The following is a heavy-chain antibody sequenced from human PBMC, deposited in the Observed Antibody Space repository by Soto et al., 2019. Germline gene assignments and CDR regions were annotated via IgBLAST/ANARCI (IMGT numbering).Heavy chain of an antibody. CDR2: ISSNGGST. J-gene: IGHJ6*02. V-gene: IGHV3-64D*08. CDR3: VKDGLDGSGSSYYYYYGMDV. Sequence: GGSLRLSCSASGFTFSSYAMHWVRQAPGKGLEYVSAISSNGGSTYYADSVKGRFTISRDNSKNTLYLQMSSLRAEDTAVYYCVKDGLDGSGSSYYYYYGMDVWGQGTTVTVSS. CDR1: GFTFSSYA. D-gene: IGHD3-10*01.